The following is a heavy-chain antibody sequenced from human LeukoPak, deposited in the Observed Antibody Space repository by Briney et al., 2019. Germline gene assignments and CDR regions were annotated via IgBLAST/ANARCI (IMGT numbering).Heavy chain of an antibody. D-gene: IGHD5-18*01. CDR2: INHSGST. J-gene: IGHJ5*02. CDR1: SGSFSGYY. Sequence: PSETLSLTCAVYSGSFSGYYWSWIRQPPGKGLEWIGEINHSGSTNYNPSLKSRVTISVDTSKNQFSLKLSSVTAADTAVYYCARGRRVIQLWPSLNWFDPWGQGTLVTVSS. CDR3: ARGRRVIQLWPSLNWFDP. V-gene: IGHV4-34*01.